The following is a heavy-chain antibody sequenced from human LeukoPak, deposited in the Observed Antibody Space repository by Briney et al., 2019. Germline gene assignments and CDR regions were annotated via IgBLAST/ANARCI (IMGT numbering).Heavy chain of an antibody. CDR1: GFTFSSYA. CDR2: ITSGGST. Sequence: GGSLRLSCAASGFTFSSYAMSWVRQAPGKGLEWVSGITSGGSTYKVDSVKGRFTIPRDNSKNTLYLQMNSLRAEDTAVYYCAKEASRGFDIWGQGTMVTVSS. D-gene: IGHD6-6*01. CDR3: AKEASRGFDI. J-gene: IGHJ3*02. V-gene: IGHV3-23*01.